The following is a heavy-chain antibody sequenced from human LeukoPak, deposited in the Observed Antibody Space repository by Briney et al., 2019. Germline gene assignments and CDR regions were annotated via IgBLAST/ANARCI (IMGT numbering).Heavy chain of an antibody. Sequence: GGSLRLSCAASGFIFSSYSMTWVRQAPGKGLEWVSSMSSGGRYIYYADSVRGRFTISRDNAKNSLYLLMNSLRVEDTAVYYCARDRPTGASRLFVVQWGQGTLVTVSS. J-gene: IGHJ4*02. D-gene: IGHD3-3*01. CDR1: GFIFSSYS. CDR3: ARDRPTGASRLFVVQ. CDR2: MSSGGRYI. V-gene: IGHV3-21*01.